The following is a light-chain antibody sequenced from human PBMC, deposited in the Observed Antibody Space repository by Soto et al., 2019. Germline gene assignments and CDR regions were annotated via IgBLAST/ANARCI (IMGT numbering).Light chain of an antibody. CDR3: GTWDRSLSGGNVV. Sequence: QSVLTQPPSVSAAPGQKVTISCSGSRSNIGSNDVSWYRHLPGTAPKLLIYEDNKRPSGIPDRFSGSKSGTSATLGITGLQTGDEAEYYCGTWDRSLSGGNVVFGGGTKVTVL. V-gene: IGLV1-51*02. CDR1: RSNIGSND. CDR2: EDN. J-gene: IGLJ2*01.